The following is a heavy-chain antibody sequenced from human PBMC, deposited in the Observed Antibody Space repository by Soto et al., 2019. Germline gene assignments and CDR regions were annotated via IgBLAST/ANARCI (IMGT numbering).Heavy chain of an antibody. CDR3: TSRGIAAAGA. J-gene: IGHJ5*02. V-gene: IGHV3-73*02. D-gene: IGHD6-13*01. Sequence: EVQLVESGGGLVQPGGSLKLSCAASGFTFSGSAMHWVRQASGKGLEWVGRIRSKANSYATAYAASVKGRFTISRDDSKNTAYLQMNSLKTEYTAVYYCTSRGIAAAGAWGQGTLVTVSS. CDR2: IRSKANSYAT. CDR1: GFTFSGSA.